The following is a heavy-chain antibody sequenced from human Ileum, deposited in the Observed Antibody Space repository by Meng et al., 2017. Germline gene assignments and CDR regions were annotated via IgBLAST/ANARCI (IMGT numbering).Heavy chain of an antibody. Sequence: GESLKISCAASGFTFSSYGMHWVRQAPGKGLEWVAVIWYDGSNKYYADSVKGRFTISRDNSKNTLYLQMNSLRAEDTAVYYCARSLGWELRSLDYWGQGTLVTVSS. CDR3: ARSLGWELRSLDY. CDR1: GFTFSSYG. CDR2: IWYDGSNK. V-gene: IGHV3-33*01. J-gene: IGHJ4*02. D-gene: IGHD1-26*01.